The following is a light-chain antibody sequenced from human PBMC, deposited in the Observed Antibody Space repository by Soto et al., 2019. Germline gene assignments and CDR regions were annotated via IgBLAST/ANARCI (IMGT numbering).Light chain of an antibody. CDR2: GAS. Sequence: IVMTQSPATLSVSAGERATLSCRASQSVSSNFAWYQQKPGQAPRLLIYGASTRATGIPARFSGSGSGTEFTLTISSLQSEDFAVYYCQQYNNWPPCTFGGGTKVEIK. CDR3: QQYNNWPPCT. J-gene: IGKJ4*01. CDR1: QSVSSN. V-gene: IGKV3-15*01.